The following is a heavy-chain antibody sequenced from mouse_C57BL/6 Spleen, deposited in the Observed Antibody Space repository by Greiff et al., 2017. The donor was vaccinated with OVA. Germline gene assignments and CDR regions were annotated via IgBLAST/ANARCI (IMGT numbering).Heavy chain of an antibody. CDR2: IRNKANGYTT. Sequence: EVKVVESGGGLVQPGGSLSLSCAASGFTFTDYYMSWVRQPPGKALEWLGFIRNKANGYTTEYSASVKGRFTISRDNSQSILYLQMNALRSEDSATYYCARTANWDVYFDYWGQGTTLTVSS. CDR1: GFTFTDYY. J-gene: IGHJ2*01. CDR3: ARTANWDVYFDY. D-gene: IGHD4-1*01. V-gene: IGHV7-3*01.